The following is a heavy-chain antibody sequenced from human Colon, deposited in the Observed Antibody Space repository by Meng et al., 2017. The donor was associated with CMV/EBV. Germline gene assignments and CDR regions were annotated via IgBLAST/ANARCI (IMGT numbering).Heavy chain of an antibody. CDR3: ARGQEGYCGSTACYAMDV. D-gene: IGHD2-2*01. V-gene: IGHV3-66*02. Sequence: GESLKISCAASGFTASDHYMTWVRQAPGKGLEWVSVIYSGSSPDYADSVKGRFTISRDNSKNTVYLQMNSLRVEDTAVYYCARGQEGYCGSTACYAMDVWGQGTTVTVSS. J-gene: IGHJ6*02. CDR1: GFTASDHY. CDR2: IYSGSSP.